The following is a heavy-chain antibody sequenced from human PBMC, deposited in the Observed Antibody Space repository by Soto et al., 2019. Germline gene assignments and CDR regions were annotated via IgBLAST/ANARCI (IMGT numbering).Heavy chain of an antibody. CDR1: GFTFRSYG. Sequence: GGSLRLSCAASGFTFRSYGMHWVRQAPGKGLVWVSRINSDGSSTSYADSVKGRFTISRDNAKNTLYLQMNSLRAEDTAVYYCARDRAHGYDMGTERAHQGYYYMDVWGKGPTVTVSS. CDR3: ARDRAHGYDMGTERAHQGYYYMDV. J-gene: IGHJ6*03. D-gene: IGHD3-9*01. CDR2: INSDGSST. V-gene: IGHV3-74*01.